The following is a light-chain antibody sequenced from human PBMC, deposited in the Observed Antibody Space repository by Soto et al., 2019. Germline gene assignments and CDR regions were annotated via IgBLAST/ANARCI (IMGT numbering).Light chain of an antibody. V-gene: IGKV3-11*01. CDR3: QQRSNWPPGFT. J-gene: IGKJ3*01. CDR2: DAS. Sequence: EIVLTQSPATLSLSPGERATLSCRASQSVSRYLAWYQQKPGQAPRLLIYDASNRATGIPARFSGSGSGTDFNLTISSLEPEDFAVYYCQQRSNWPPGFTFGPGTKVDIK. CDR1: QSVSRY.